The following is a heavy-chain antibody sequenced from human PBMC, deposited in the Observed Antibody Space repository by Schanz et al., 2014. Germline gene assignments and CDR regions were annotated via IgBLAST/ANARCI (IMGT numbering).Heavy chain of an antibody. CDR3: ERKMKVGVDRGNGDDGLDI. Sequence: EVQLVESGGGLVQPGGSLRLSCSASGFTFTNYAMNWVRQAPGKGLEYVSAISHDGYSAYYADSVKGRFTISRDNAKNALYLQMSMRTTQAAAVYYYERKMKVGVDRGNGDDGLDIWGRGTMVTVAS. CDR1: GFTFTNYA. J-gene: IGHJ3*02. V-gene: IGHV3-64D*09. CDR2: ISHDGYSA. D-gene: IGHD3-22*01.